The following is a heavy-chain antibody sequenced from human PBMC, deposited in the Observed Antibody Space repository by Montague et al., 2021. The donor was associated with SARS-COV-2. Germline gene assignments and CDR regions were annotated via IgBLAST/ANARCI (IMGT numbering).Heavy chain of an antibody. D-gene: IGHD4-11*01. Sequence: SVKVSCKASGYTFTSYDINWVRQATGQGLEWMGWMNPNSGNTGYAQKFHDRVTITRNTSISTAYMELSSLRSEDTAVYYCAGGELLTTVFPYYSYMDVWGKGTTVTVSS. CDR1: GYTFTSYD. CDR3: AGGELLTTVFPYYSYMDV. CDR2: MNPNSGNT. J-gene: IGHJ6*03. V-gene: IGHV1-8*03.